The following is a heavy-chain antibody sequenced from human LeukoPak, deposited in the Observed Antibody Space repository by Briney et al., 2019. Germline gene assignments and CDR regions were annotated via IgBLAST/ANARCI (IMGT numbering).Heavy chain of an antibody. Sequence: SETLSLTCTVSGGSISSGGYYWSWIRQHPGKGLEWIGYIYYSGSTYYNPSLKSRVTISVDTSKNQFSLKLSSVTAADTAVYYCARDLNYDSSGYYYFQHWGQGTLVTVSS. V-gene: IGHV4-31*03. D-gene: IGHD3-22*01. CDR1: GGSISSGGYY. CDR3: ARDLNYDSSGYYYFQH. CDR2: IYYSGST. J-gene: IGHJ1*01.